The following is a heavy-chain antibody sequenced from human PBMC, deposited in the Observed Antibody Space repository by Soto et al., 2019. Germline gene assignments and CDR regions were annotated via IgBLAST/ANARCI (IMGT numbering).Heavy chain of an antibody. Sequence: QVQLQQSGPRLVKPSETLSLTCTVSSGPDRSHNWGWIRQPPGRGLEWIGYVYYTGDTAYNPSIRARVTISAATSTNDSSLAPTSVTAADTAVYYCVRQGIDYLLGVVDVWCQGTTVSVSS. J-gene: IGHJ6*02. CDR1: SGPDRSHN. CDR3: VRQGIDYLLGVVDV. D-gene: IGHD4-17*01. CDR2: VYYTGDT. V-gene: IGHV4-59*08.